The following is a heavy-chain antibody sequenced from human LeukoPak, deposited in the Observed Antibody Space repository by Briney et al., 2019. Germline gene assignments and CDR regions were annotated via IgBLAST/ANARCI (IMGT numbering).Heavy chain of an antibody. J-gene: IGHJ3*02. CDR3: ARAGSSFDI. CDR1: GYSFTNYW. V-gene: IGHV5-51*01. D-gene: IGHD3-10*01. CDR2: IYPSDSDT. Sequence: GESLKISYKASGYSFTNYWIGWVRQMPGKGLEWMGIIYPSDSDTRYSPSFQGQVTISADKSISSAYLQWSSLRASDTAIYYCARAGSSFDIWGQGTMVTVSS.